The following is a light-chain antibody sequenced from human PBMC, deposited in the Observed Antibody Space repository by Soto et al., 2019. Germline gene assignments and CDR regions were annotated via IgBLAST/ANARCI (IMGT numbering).Light chain of an antibody. Sequence: PGARVTLSCRASQRVSSSYLTWYQQKPGQAPRLLIYGASTRATSIPARFSGSGSGTDFTLTISSLQPEDFAVYYCQQDYNPLTFGGGTKVEIK. J-gene: IGKJ4*01. CDR2: GAS. CDR3: QQDYNPLT. CDR1: QRVSSSY. V-gene: IGKV3D-7*01.